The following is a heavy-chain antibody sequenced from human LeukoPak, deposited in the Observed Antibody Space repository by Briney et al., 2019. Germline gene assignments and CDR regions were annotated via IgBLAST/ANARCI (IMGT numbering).Heavy chain of an antibody. D-gene: IGHD3-22*01. CDR3: ARQITMIVDAFDI. J-gene: IGHJ3*02. V-gene: IGHV5-51*01. CDR1: GYSFTSYW. CDR2: IYPGDSDT. Sequence: GESLKISCKGSGYSFTSYWIGWVRQMPGKGLEWMGIIYPGDSDTRYSPSFQGQVTISADKSISTAYLQWSSLKASDTAMYYCARQITMIVDAFDIWGQGTMVTVSS.